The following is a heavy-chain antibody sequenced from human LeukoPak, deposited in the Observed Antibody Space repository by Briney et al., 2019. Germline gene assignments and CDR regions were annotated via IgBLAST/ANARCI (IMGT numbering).Heavy chain of an antibody. D-gene: IGHD5-18*01. Sequence: SEALSLTCTVSGDSISSYYWSWIRPPPGKGLEWVGSIYHSGNTKYHPSLESRVTISLDTSRNQFSLKLDSVTAADTATYYCARLIYSYGLFDFWGQGTLATVSS. CDR1: GDSISSYY. CDR2: IYHSGNT. CDR3: ARLIYSYGLFDF. J-gene: IGHJ4*02. V-gene: IGHV4-4*09.